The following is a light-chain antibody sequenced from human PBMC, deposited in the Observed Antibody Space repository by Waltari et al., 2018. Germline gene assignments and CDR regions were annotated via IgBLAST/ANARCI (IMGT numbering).Light chain of an antibody. J-gene: IGLJ2*01. CDR1: ALAKNY. CDR3: YSTDSNSNYGV. V-gene: IGLV3-10*01. CDR2: EDT. Sequence: SYEWTQPPSVSVSPGQTARITCPGDALAKNYASWYQKKPGQAPVLILYEDTKRPSEIPERFSGSISGTMATLTISGAQVEDEAVYYCYSTDSNSNYGVFGGGTKLTVL.